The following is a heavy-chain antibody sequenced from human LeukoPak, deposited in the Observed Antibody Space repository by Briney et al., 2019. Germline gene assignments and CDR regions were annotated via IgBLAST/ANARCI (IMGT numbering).Heavy chain of an antibody. J-gene: IGHJ4*02. D-gene: IGHD3-22*01. V-gene: IGHV3-48*03. CDR3: AATYYYDGSGDY. CDR2: ISSTGSNI. Sequence: GGSLRLSCAASGXTFSTYEMNWVRQAPGKGLEWVSYISSTGSNIYYADSVKGRFTISRDNAKNSLYLLMNSLRTEDTAVYYCAATYYYDGSGDYWGQGTLVTVSS. CDR1: GXTFSTYE.